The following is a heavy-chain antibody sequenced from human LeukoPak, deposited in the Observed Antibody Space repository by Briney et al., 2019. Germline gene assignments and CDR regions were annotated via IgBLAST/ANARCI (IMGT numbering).Heavy chain of an antibody. D-gene: IGHD5-12*01. CDR2: ISGSGGST. V-gene: IGHV3-23*01. J-gene: IGHJ5*02. CDR3: ARDRMPFSGYDTGCFDP. Sequence: GGSLRLSCAASGSTFSSYGMSWVRQAPGKGLEWVSAISGSGGSTYYADSVKGRFTISRDNAKNSLYLQMNSLRAEDTAVYYCARDRMPFSGYDTGCFDPWGQGTLVTVSS. CDR1: GSTFSSYG.